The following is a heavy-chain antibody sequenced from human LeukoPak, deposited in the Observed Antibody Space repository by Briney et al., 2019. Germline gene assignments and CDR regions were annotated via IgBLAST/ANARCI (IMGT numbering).Heavy chain of an antibody. Sequence: SETLSLTCTVSGGSISSYYWSWIRQPPGKGLEWIGYIYYSGSTNYNPSLKSRVAISVDTSKNQFSLRLTSVTAADTAVYYCARRLDSSSWYFAFDIWGQGTMVTVSS. V-gene: IGHV4-59*08. D-gene: IGHD6-13*01. CDR1: GGSISSYY. CDR2: IYYSGST. J-gene: IGHJ3*02. CDR3: ARRLDSSSWYFAFDI.